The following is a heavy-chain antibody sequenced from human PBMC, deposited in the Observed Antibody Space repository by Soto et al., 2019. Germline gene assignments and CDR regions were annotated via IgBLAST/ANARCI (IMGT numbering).Heavy chain of an antibody. D-gene: IGHD2-2*01. CDR1: GYTFTSYG. CDR3: ARDHSGIVVVPAARTGDPFGDY. J-gene: IGHJ4*02. CDR2: ISAYNGNT. V-gene: IGHV1-18*01. Sequence: ASVKVSCKASGYTFTSYGISWVRQAPGQGLEWMGWISAYNGNTNYAQKIQGRVTMTTDTTTSTAYMELRSLRSDDTAVYYCARDHSGIVVVPAARTGDPFGDYWGQGTLVTVSS.